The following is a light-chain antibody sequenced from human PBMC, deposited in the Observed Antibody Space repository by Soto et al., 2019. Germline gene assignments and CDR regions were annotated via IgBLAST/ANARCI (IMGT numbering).Light chain of an antibody. CDR3: QQSYSTPGT. CDR2: ATS. Sequence: IQLTQSPASLAASVGGGVTIASRASQTISSTLNWYQQKPGEAPKILIYATSTLHSGVPSRFSGSGSGTDCTLTISSLQPEDFATYYCQQSYSTPGTLGQGTKVDIK. J-gene: IGKJ1*01. CDR1: QTISST. V-gene: IGKV1-39*01.